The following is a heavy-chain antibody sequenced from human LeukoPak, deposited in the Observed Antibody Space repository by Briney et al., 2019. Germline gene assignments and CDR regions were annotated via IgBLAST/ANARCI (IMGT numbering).Heavy chain of an antibody. V-gene: IGHV1-2*02. CDR2: INPNSGGT. CDR1: GYTFTGYY. D-gene: IGHD3-22*01. Sequence: ASVKVSCKASGYTFTGYYMHWVRQAPGQGLEWMGWINPNSGGTNYAQKFQGRVTMTRDTSISTAYMELSRLRSDDTAVYYCARAAGGYYDSSGYFSNWGQGTLVTVSP. J-gene: IGHJ4*02. CDR3: ARAAGGYYDSSGYFSN.